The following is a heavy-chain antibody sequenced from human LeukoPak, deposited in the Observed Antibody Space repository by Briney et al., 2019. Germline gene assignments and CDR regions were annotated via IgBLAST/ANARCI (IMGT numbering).Heavy chain of an antibody. CDR3: AKDHYGSGSYYNPFDY. CDR2: ISGSGGST. V-gene: IGHV3-23*01. J-gene: IGHJ4*02. CDR1: GFTFSSYG. Sequence: GGSLRLSCAASGFTFSSYGMSWVRQAPGKGLEWVSSISGSGGSTYYADSVQGRFTISRDNSKNTLYLQLNSLRAEDTAVYYCAKDHYGSGSYYNPFDYWGQGTLVTVSS. D-gene: IGHD3-10*01.